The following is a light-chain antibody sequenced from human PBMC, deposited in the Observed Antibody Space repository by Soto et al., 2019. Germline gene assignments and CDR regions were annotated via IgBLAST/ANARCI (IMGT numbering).Light chain of an antibody. V-gene: IGKV3D-20*01. Sequence: DIVLTQPPATLSLSPGERATLYCGASQRVSGGFLAWYQQKPGLAPRLILYDTSFRATGIPDRFSGSGSGTDFTLTISRLEPEDFAVYYCQQYGSSPKTFGQGTKVDIK. CDR2: DTS. CDR1: QRVSGGF. J-gene: IGKJ1*01. CDR3: QQYGSSPKT.